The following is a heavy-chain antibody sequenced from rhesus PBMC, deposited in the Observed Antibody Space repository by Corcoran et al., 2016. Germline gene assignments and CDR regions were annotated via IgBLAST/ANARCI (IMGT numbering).Heavy chain of an antibody. V-gene: IGHV4-127*01. CDR3: ARGNPPDY. CDR2: IDGSNGNT. CDR1: GFSISSGYV. J-gene: IGHJ4*01. Sequence: QVQLQESGPGLVKPSETLSLTCAVSGFSISSGYVWTWIRQPPGKGLVWMGCIDGSNGNTYYTPSLKSRVTISKDTSKNQFSLKLTSVTDAGTAVYYCARGNPPDYWGQGLLVTVSS.